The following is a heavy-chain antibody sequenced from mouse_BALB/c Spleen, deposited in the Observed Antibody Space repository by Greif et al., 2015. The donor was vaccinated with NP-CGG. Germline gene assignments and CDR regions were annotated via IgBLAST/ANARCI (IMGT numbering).Heavy chain of an antibody. J-gene: IGHJ3*01. D-gene: IGHD2-10*01. CDR1: GFTFTDYY. CDR3: ASPYPWFAY. Sequence: EVKLVESGGGLVQPGGSLRLSCATSGFTFTDYYMSWVRQPPGKALEWLGFIKHKANGYTTEYSASVKGRFTISRDNSQSIRYLQMNPLRAEESASYDCASPYPWFAYWGQGTLVTVSA. CDR2: IKHKANGYTT. V-gene: IGHV7-3*02.